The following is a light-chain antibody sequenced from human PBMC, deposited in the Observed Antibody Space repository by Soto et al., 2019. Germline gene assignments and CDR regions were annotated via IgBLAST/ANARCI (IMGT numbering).Light chain of an antibody. CDR2: DAS. Sequence: EIVLTQSPATLSLSPGERATLSYRASQSVSSYLAWYQQKPGQAPRLLIYDASNRATGIPARFSGSGSGTDFTFTISSLEPEDFAVYYCQQRSNWPPTFGQGTRLEIK. CDR1: QSVSSY. V-gene: IGKV3-11*01. J-gene: IGKJ5*01. CDR3: QQRSNWPPT.